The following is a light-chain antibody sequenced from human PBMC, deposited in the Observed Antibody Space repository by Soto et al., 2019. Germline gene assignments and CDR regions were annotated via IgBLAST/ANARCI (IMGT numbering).Light chain of an antibody. CDR3: QQTSITPLT. J-gene: IGKJ4*01. Sequence: DIQMTQSPSSLSASVGDRVTISCRASQSISNSLNWYQQKPGNAPKLLIYAASSLQSGVPSRFSGGGSGTDFTLTISSIQPADFATYYCQQTSITPLTFGGGTKVDIK. V-gene: IGKV1-39*01. CDR2: AAS. CDR1: QSISNS.